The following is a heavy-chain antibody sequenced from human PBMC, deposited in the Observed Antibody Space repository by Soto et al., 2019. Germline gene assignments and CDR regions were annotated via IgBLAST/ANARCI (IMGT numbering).Heavy chain of an antibody. V-gene: IGHV3-21*01. J-gene: IGHJ3*02. CDR1: GFTFSSYS. D-gene: IGHD1-1*01. Sequence: GGSLRLSCAASGFTFSSYSMNWVRQAPGKGLEWVSSISSSSSYIYYADSVKGRFTISRDNAKNSLYLQMNSLRAEDTAVYSCARIQDRTPRDAFDIWGQGTMVTVSS. CDR2: ISSSSSYI. CDR3: ARIQDRTPRDAFDI.